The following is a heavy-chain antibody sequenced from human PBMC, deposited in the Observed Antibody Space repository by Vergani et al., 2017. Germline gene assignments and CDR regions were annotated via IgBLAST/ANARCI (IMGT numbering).Heavy chain of an antibody. J-gene: IGHJ4*02. V-gene: IGHV4-4*07. CDR3: ARHLNYYDSSGYYYSGYYFDY. CDR1: GGSISSYY. D-gene: IGHD3-22*01. Sequence: QVQLQESGPGLVKPSETLSLTCTVSGGSISSYYWSWIRQPAGKGLEWIGRIYTSGSTNYNPSLKSRVTMSVDTSKNQFSLKLSSVTAADTAVYYCARHLNYYDSSGYYYSGYYFDYWGQGTLVTVSS. CDR2: IYTSGST.